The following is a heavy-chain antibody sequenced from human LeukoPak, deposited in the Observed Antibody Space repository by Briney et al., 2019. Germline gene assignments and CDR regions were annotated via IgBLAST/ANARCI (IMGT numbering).Heavy chain of an antibody. Sequence: LETLSLTCAVYGGSFSGYYWSWIRQPPGKGLEWIGEINHSGSTNYNPSLKSRVTISVDTSKNQFSLKLSSVTAADTAVYYCARLIKGYYDSSGYYTPDYWGQGTLVTVSS. J-gene: IGHJ4*02. CDR2: INHSGST. D-gene: IGHD3-22*01. V-gene: IGHV4-34*01. CDR1: GGSFSGYY. CDR3: ARLIKGYYDSSGYYTPDY.